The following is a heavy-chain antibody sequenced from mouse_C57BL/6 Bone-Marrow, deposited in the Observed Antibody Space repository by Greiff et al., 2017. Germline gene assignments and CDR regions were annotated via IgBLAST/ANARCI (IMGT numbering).Heavy chain of an antibody. CDR1: GYAFSSYW. CDR3: ARWGYGSSYWYFDF. Sequence: QVHVKQSGAELVKPGASVKISCKASGYAFSSYWMNWVKQRPGKGLEWIGQIYPGDGDTNYNGKFKGKATLTADKSSSTAYMQLSSLTSEDSAVYFCARWGYGSSYWYFDFWGTGTTVTVSS. CDR2: IYPGDGDT. J-gene: IGHJ1*03. V-gene: IGHV1-80*01. D-gene: IGHD1-1*01.